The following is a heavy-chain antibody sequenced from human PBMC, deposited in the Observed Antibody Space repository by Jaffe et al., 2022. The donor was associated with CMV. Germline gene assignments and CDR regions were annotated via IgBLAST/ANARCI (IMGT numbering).Heavy chain of an antibody. CDR1: GGSFSGYY. Sequence: QVQLQQWGAGLLKPSETLSLTCAVYGGSFSGYYWSWIRQPPGKGLEWIGEINHSGSTNYNPSLKSRVTISVDTSKNQFSLKLSSVTAADTAVYYCARGVAGLVGATYYFDYWGQGTLVTVSS. CDR2: INHSGST. D-gene: IGHD1-26*01. V-gene: IGHV4-34*01. J-gene: IGHJ4*02. CDR3: ARGVAGLVGATYYFDY.